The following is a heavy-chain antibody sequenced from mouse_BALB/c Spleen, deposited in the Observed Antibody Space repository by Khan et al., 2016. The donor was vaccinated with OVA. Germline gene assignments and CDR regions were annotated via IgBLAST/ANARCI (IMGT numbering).Heavy chain of an antibody. J-gene: IGHJ3*01. Sequence: EVELVESGGDLVKPGGSLKLSCAVSGFTFSTYGMSWVRQTPDRRLEWVATISSGGSYTYYVDSVKGRFTISRDNAKNTLYLQISSLKSEDTAIYYCTRLAYYYNSEGFAYWGQGTLVTVSA. CDR3: TRLAYYYNSEGFAY. CDR2: ISSGGSYT. D-gene: IGHD1-1*02. V-gene: IGHV5-6*01. CDR1: GFTFSTYG.